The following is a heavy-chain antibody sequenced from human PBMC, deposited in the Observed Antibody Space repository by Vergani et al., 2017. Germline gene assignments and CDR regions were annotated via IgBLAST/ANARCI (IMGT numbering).Heavy chain of an antibody. J-gene: IGHJ4*02. V-gene: IGHV4-30-4*01. CDR3: ASRYCSSDKRCWEFGS. CDR1: GGSIANGNYY. Sequence: QVQLQESGPGLMKPSQTLSLTCNVSGGSIANGNYYWSWIRQPPGKALEWIGYIYFSGTTYYNPSLKSRVAISVDTSKNQFSLKLNSVTAADTAVYYCASRYCSSDKRCWEFGSWGRGILVTVSS. CDR2: IYFSGTT. D-gene: IGHD2-2*01.